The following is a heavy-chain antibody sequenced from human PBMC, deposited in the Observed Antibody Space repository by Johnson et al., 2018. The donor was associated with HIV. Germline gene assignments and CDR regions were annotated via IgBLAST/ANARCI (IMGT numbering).Heavy chain of an antibody. Sequence: QVQLVESGGGVVQPGRSQRLSCAASGFPFRDSAMHWVRQAPGKGMEWVAVILFDGVYKHYAESVKGRFTISRDNSKNTLYLQMNSLRAEDTAVYYCARDSGLLLGSQGGFSAFDIWGQGTMVTVSS. CDR1: GFPFRDSA. V-gene: IGHV3-30-3*01. CDR3: ARDSGLLLGSQGGFSAFDI. D-gene: IGHD3-10*01. J-gene: IGHJ3*02. CDR2: ILFDGVYK.